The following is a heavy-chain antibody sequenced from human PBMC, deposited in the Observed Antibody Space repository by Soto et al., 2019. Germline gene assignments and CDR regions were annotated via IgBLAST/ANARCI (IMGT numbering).Heavy chain of an antibody. CDR3: TADLPVETNAFDV. D-gene: IGHD1-1*01. V-gene: IGHV3-15*01. J-gene: IGHJ3*01. CDR1: RVTLSNAW. CDR2: IKSRAGGGTT. Sequence: PGGSLRLSCAASRVTLSNAWMSWVRQAPGKGLEWVGRIKSRAGGGTTDYAAPVKGRFTISRDDSKNTLYLQMNSLKTEDTAVYYCTADLPVETNAFDVWGQGTMVTVSS.